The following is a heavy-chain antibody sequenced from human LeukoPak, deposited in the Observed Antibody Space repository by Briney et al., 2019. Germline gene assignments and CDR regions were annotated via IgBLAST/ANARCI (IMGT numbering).Heavy chain of an antibody. J-gene: IGHJ4*02. CDR1: GITFSTYD. D-gene: IGHD3-22*01. CDR3: AKDITMIVVTGPDY. Sequence: GGTLRLSCAASGITFSTYDMSWVRQAPGKELEWVSGISWSGGTTYYADSVKGRFTISRDNSKNTLYLQMNSLRAEDTAVYYCAKDITMIVVTGPDYWGQGTLVTVSS. CDR2: ISWSGGTT. V-gene: IGHV3-23*01.